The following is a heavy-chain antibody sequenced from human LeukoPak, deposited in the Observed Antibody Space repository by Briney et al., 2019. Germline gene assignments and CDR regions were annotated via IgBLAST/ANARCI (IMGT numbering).Heavy chain of an antibody. CDR1: GFTFSSYA. Sequence: GGSLRLSCAASGFTFSSYAMSWVRQAPGKGLEWVSAISITVGGAYYADSVKGRFTISRDNSKNTLYLQMNSLSAEDTAVYYCAKRSHMLGATNPNYYFDHWGQGTLVTVSS. CDR2: ISITVGGA. CDR3: AKRSHMLGATNPNYYFDH. D-gene: IGHD1-26*01. V-gene: IGHV3-23*01. J-gene: IGHJ4*02.